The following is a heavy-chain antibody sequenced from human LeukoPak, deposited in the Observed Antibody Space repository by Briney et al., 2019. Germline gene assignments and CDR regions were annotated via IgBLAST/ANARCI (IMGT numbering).Heavy chain of an antibody. J-gene: IGHJ5*02. D-gene: IGHD6-19*01. Sequence: SETLSLTCTVSGGSISSSSYYWGWIRQPPGKGLEWIGSIYYSGSTYYNPSLKSRVTISVDTPKNQFSLKLSSVTAADTAVYYCARLGPPQGMDSSGRRQIRRENWFDPWGQGTLVTVSS. V-gene: IGHV4-39*01. CDR1: GGSISSSSYY. CDR3: ARLGPPQGMDSSGRRQIRRENWFDP. CDR2: IYYSGST.